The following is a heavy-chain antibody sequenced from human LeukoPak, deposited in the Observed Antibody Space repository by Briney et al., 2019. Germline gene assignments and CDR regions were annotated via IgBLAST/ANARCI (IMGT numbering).Heavy chain of an antibody. CDR2: IYTSGST. Sequence: SETLSPTCTVSGGSISSGSYYWSWIRQPAGKGLEWIGRIYTSGSTNYNPSPKSRVTISVGTSKSQFSLKLSSVTAADTAVYYCARAGMAARRFWFDPWGQGTLVTVSS. D-gene: IGHD6-6*01. CDR1: GGSISSGSYY. CDR3: ARAGMAARRFWFDP. V-gene: IGHV4-61*02. J-gene: IGHJ5*02.